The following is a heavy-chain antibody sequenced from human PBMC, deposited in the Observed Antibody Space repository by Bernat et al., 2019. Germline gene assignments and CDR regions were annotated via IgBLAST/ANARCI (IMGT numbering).Heavy chain of an antibody. CDR3: ARGTVAGSPPPFDY. CDR2: ISSSSSYT. Sequence: VQLVETGGGLIQPGGSLRLSCAASGFTFSDYYMSWIRQAPGKGLEWVSYISSSSSYTNYADSVKGQFTISRDNAKNSLYLQMNSLRAEDTAVYYCARGTVAGSPPPFDYWGQGTLVTVSS. CDR1: GFTFSDYY. J-gene: IGHJ4*02. D-gene: IGHD2-15*01. V-gene: IGHV3-11*06.